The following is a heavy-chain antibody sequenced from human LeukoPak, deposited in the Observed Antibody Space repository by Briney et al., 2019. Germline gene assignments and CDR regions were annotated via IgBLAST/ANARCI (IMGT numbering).Heavy chain of an antibody. V-gene: IGHV4-59*01. J-gene: IGHJ4*02. CDR1: GGSISSYY. Sequence: SETLSLTCTVSGGSISSYYWSWIRQSPGKGLEWIGYIYNSGSTNYNPSLKSRVTISVDTSKNQFSLKLSSVTAADTAVYYCARGRSSCFDYWGQGTLVTVSS. CDR2: IYNSGST. D-gene: IGHD6-13*01. CDR3: ARGRSSCFDY.